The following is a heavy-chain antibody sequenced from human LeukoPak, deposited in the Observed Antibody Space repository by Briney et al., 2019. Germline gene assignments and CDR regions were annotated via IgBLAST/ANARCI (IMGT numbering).Heavy chain of an antibody. V-gene: IGHV4-4*02. CDR2: IYHSGST. J-gene: IGHJ4*02. D-gene: IGHD3-10*01. Sequence: SETLSLTCAVSGGSISSSNWWTWVRQPPGKGLEWIGEIYHSGSTNYNPSLKSRVTISLDKSKNQFSLKLNSVTAADTAVYYCARGETSLFYGSGSTVDYWGQGTLVTVSS. CDR3: ARGETSLFYGSGSTVDY. CDR1: GGSISSSNW.